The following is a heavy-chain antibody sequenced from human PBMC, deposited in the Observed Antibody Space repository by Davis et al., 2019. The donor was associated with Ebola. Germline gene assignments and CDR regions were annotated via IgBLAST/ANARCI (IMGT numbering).Heavy chain of an antibody. CDR3: ARHRRSVEWYPGGMDV. CDR1: TFSFSDYW. V-gene: IGHV3-7*01. J-gene: IGHJ6*02. Sequence: GESLKISCAASTFSFSDYWMSWVRRAPAKGLEWVANINQDGSDYYYVDSVKGRFIISRDNAKNSLYLQMNYLRAEDTAVYYCARHRRSVEWYPGGMDVWGQGTTVTVSS. D-gene: IGHD3-3*01. CDR2: INQDGSDY.